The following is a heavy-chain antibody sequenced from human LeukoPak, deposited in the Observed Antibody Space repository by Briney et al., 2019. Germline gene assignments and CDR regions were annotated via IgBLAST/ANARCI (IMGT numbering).Heavy chain of an antibody. V-gene: IGHV4-34*01. Sequence: GSLRLSCAASGFTFSDYYMSWIRQPPGKGLEWIGEINHSGSTNYNPSLKSRVTISVDTSKNQFSLKLSSVTAADTAVYYCARHGYLSTNWGQGTLVTVSS. J-gene: IGHJ4*02. CDR3: ARHGYLSTN. D-gene: IGHD3-22*01. CDR1: GFTFSDYY. CDR2: INHSGST.